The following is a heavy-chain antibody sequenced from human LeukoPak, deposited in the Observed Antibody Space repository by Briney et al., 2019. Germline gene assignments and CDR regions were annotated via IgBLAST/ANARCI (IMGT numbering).Heavy chain of an antibody. CDR2: LTSSGAGT. V-gene: IGHV3-23*01. Sequence: GGSLRLSCAAAGFSFSTYAMSWVRQAPGRGLEWVSGLTSSGAGTNSADSVKGRFTISRDNSKNTLYLQMNGLRADDTAVYYCARGVREMATIIDIWGQGTMVTVSS. D-gene: IGHD5-24*01. CDR1: GFSFSTYA. J-gene: IGHJ3*02. CDR3: ARGVREMATIIDI.